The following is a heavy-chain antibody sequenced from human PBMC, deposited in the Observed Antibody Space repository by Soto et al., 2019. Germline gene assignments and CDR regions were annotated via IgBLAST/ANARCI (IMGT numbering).Heavy chain of an antibody. Sequence: ASVKVSCKPSGYTFSGYYVHWVRQAPGQGLEWMGIINPSGGSTSYAQKFQGRVTMTRDTSTSTVYMELSSLRSGDTAVYYCARKASGYDILTGYYDYWGQGTLVTVSS. V-gene: IGHV1-46*01. D-gene: IGHD3-9*01. CDR3: ARKASGYDILTGYYDY. J-gene: IGHJ4*02. CDR1: GYTFSGYY. CDR2: INPSGGST.